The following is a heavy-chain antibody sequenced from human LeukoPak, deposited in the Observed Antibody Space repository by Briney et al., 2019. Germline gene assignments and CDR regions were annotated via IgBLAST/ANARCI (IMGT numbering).Heavy chain of an antibody. CDR2: IGASGADT. J-gene: IGHJ3*01. Sequence: PGGSLRLSCEASGFTFGSYAMTWVRQAPGKGLDWVSVIGASGADTYYADSVKGRFTISRGNAKNTLYLHMSSLRAEDTAVYFCARRPRDSSGYYLGAFHAWGQGTTVTVSS. CDR1: GFTFGSYA. D-gene: IGHD3-22*01. CDR3: ARRPRDSSGYYLGAFHA. V-gene: IGHV3-23*01.